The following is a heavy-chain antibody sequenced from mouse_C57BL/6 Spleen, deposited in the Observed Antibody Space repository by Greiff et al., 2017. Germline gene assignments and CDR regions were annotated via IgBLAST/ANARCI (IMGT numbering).Heavy chain of an antibody. CDR3: ARGPYYYGSSYDFDY. CDR2: IYPGSGST. D-gene: IGHD1-1*01. J-gene: IGHJ2*01. CDR1: GYTFTSYW. V-gene: IGHV1-55*01. Sequence: VQLKQPGAELVKPGASVKMSCKASGYTFTSYWITWVKQRPGQGLEWIGDIYPGSGSTNYNEKFKSKATLTVDTSSSTAYMQLSSLTSEDSAVYYCARGPYYYGSSYDFDYWGQGTTLTVSS.